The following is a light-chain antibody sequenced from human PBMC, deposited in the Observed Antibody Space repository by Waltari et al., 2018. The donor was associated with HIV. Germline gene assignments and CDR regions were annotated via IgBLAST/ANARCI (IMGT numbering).Light chain of an antibody. J-gene: IGLJ3*02. CDR2: EVS. V-gene: IGLV2-23*02. CDR3: CSYAVSSTWV. Sequence: QSALTQPASVSGSPGQSITIPCTGTSSDVGSYNLVSWYQQHPGKAPKLMIYEVSTRPSGVSNRFSGSKSGNTASLTISGLQAEDEADYYCCSYAVSSTWVFGGGTKLTVL. CDR1: SSDVGSYNL.